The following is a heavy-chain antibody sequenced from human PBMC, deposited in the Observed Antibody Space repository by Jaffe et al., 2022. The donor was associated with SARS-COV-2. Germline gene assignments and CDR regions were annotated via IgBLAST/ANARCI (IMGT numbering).Heavy chain of an antibody. CDR3: ARGPFTVLDPH. Sequence: EVQVVESGGGLVQPGGSLRLSCAASGFTFRNYWMSWVRQAPGKGLEWVANIKQDGSEKYYVDSVKGRFTISRDNAGSSLYLQMNTLRAEDTAVYYCARGPFTVLDPHWGRGTLVTVSS. D-gene: IGHD3-3*01. V-gene: IGHV3-7*03. CDR2: IKQDGSEK. J-gene: IGHJ4*02. CDR1: GFTFRNYW.